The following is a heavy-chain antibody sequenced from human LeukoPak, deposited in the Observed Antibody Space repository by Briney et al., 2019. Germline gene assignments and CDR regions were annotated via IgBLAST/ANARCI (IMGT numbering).Heavy chain of an antibody. D-gene: IGHD5-18*01. CDR3: ARALDTYGYMRFAY. CDR2: INGGGDTT. J-gene: IGHJ4*02. V-gene: IGHV3-23*01. CDR1: GFTFVSYA. Sequence: GGSLRLSCAASGFTFVSYAMTWVRQAPGKGLNWSPAINGGGDTTYYADSVKGRFTISRDKSTNTLFLQMSSLRAEDSAIYFCARALDTYGYMRFAYWGQGTLVTVSS.